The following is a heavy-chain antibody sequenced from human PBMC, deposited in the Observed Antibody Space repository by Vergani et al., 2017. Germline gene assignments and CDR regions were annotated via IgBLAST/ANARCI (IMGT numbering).Heavy chain of an antibody. CDR2: INSDGSRT. Sequence: EVQLVEAGGGLVQPGGSLRLSCADSGLIFSSYWLHWVRQAPGKGLVWVSRINSDGSRTRYADFVKGRFTISRDNAKNTLYLQMNSLRAEDTAVYYCARAIGGSWGQRSLVTVSS. CDR3: ARAIGGS. CDR1: GLIFSSYW. V-gene: IGHV3-74*01. J-gene: IGHJ1*01. D-gene: IGHD2-15*01.